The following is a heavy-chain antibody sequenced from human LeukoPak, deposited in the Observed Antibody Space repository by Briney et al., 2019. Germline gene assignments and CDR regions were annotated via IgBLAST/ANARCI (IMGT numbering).Heavy chain of an antibody. CDR1: GYTFTSYG. CDR3: AREAGEEDYGDSGDY. D-gene: IGHD4-17*01. Sequence: GASVKVSCKASGYTFTSYGITWVREAPGQGLEWMGWISTFNGNTNYAQSLRGRLTMTTDTSTKTAYMELRNLTSDDTAFYFCAREAGEEDYGDSGDYWGQGTLVTASS. V-gene: IGHV1-18*01. J-gene: IGHJ4*02. CDR2: ISTFNGNT.